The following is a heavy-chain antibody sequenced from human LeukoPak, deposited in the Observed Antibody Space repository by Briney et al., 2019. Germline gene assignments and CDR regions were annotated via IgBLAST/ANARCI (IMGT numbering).Heavy chain of an antibody. J-gene: IGHJ4*02. V-gene: IGHV1-46*01. D-gene: IGHD6-19*01. CDR3: ASSENSSGWTD. Sequence: ASVKVSCKASGYTFTSYYMHWVRQAPGQGLEWMGIINPSGGSTRYAQKFPGRVTMNRDTSTSTVYRELSSLRSEDTAVYYCASSENSSGWTDWGQGTLVTVSS. CDR2: INPSGGST. CDR1: GYTFTSYY.